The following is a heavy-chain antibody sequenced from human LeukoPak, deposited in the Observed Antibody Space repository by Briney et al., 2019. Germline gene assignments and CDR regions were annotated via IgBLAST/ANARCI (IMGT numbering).Heavy chain of an antibody. CDR2: IKPNSGDT. D-gene: IGHD2-2*01. CDR1: GFTLTDY. Sequence: ASVKVSCKASGFTLTDYIHWVRQDPRQGLQWMGWIKPNSGDTDYAQKFQGRVTMTRETSISTVYMELSSLRSDDTAVYYCARADSVPAGDYHYWYMDVWGKGTMVTVSS. J-gene: IGHJ6*03. CDR3: ARADSVPAGDYHYWYMDV. V-gene: IGHV1-2*02.